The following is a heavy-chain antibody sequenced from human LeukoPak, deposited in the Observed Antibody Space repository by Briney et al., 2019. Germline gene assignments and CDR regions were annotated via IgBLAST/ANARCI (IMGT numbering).Heavy chain of an antibody. V-gene: IGHV3-30*04. D-gene: IGHD5-18*01. CDR2: ISYDGSDK. CDR3: AKEMGSGYSYGGDY. CDR1: GFTFSSYA. J-gene: IGHJ4*02. Sequence: GGSLRLSCAASGFTFSSYAMHWVRQAPGKGLEWVAVISYDGSDKYYADSVKGRFTISRDNSKNTLYLQMNSLRAEDTAVYYCAKEMGSGYSYGGDYWGQGTLVTVSS.